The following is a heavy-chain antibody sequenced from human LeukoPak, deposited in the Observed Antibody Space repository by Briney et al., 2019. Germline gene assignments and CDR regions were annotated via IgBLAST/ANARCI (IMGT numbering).Heavy chain of an antibody. D-gene: IGHD4/OR15-4a*01. V-gene: IGHV4-59*02. CDR1: GGSVSSHF. Sequence: TSETLSLTCTVSGGSVSSHFWSWTRQPPGKGLEWIGYIYNSGITNYNPSLKSRVTMSVDTSKNQFSLMLRSVTAADTAVYYCARDHLPAGAPGYYMDVWGKGTTVTVSS. CDR3: ARDHLPAGAPGYYMDV. J-gene: IGHJ6*03. CDR2: IYNSGIT.